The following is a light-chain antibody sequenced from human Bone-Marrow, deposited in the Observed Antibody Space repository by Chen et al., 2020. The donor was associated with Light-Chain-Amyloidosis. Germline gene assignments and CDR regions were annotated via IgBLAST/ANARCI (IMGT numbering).Light chain of an antibody. V-gene: IGLV2-11*01. CDR3: SSYAGMYTYV. Sequence: QSAPTQPRSVSGSPGQSVTISCTGTSTDVGGYKYVSWYQQHPGRAPKLMIYDVSKRPSGVPDRFSGSKSGNTASLTISGLQAEDEADYYCSSYAGMYTYVFGTGTEVTVL. CDR2: DVS. CDR1: STDVGGYKY. J-gene: IGLJ1*01.